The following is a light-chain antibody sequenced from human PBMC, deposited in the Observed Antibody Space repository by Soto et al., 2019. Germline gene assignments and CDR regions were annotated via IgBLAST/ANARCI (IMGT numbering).Light chain of an antibody. J-gene: IGLJ1*01. CDR1: SSDVGGYNY. V-gene: IGLV2-11*01. CDR3: CSYAGSSPYV. Sequence: QSALTQPRSVSGSPGQSVTISCTGTSSDVGGYNYVSWYQQHPGKAPKLMIYDVSKRPSGVPDRFSGSKSGNTASLTISGIQAEDEADYYCCSYAGSSPYVFGTGTKVTVL. CDR2: DVS.